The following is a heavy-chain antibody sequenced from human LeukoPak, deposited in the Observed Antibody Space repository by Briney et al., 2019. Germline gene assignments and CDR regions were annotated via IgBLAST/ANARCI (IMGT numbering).Heavy chain of an antibody. CDR3: ARAFSIRLPGGQPFDY. CDR1: GGTFGSYA. V-gene: IGHV1-69*05. Sequence: ASVKVSCKASGGTFGSYAISWVRQAPGQGLEWVGGIIPIFGTANYAQKFQGRVTITTDESTSTAYMELSSLRSEDTAVYYCARAFSIRLPGGQPFDYWGQGTLVTVSS. J-gene: IGHJ4*02. D-gene: IGHD1-14*01. CDR2: IIPIFGTA.